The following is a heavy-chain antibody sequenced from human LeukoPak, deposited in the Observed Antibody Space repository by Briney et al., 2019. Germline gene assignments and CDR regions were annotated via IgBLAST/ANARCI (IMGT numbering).Heavy chain of an antibody. CDR2: INAGNGNT. J-gene: IGHJ4*02. CDR3: ARDSWINGYFDY. CDR1: GYTFTGYY. D-gene: IGHD5-12*01. Sequence: ASVTVSCKASGYTFTGYYMHWVRQAPGQRLEWMGWINAGNGNTKYSQEFQGRVTITRDTSASAAYMELSSLRSEDMAVYYCARDSWINGYFDYWGQGTLVTVSS. V-gene: IGHV1-3*03.